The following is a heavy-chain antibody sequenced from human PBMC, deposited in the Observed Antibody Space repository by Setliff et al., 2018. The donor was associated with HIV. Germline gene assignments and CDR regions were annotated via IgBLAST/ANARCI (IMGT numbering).Heavy chain of an antibody. D-gene: IGHD2-8*02. CDR2: SHTYNGNV. V-gene: IGHV1-18*01. CDR3: AREFSWSAFYFDS. J-gene: IGHJ4*02. CDR1: GYTFTTSA. Sequence: GASVKVSCKASGYTFTTSAISWVRQAPGQELQWMGWSHTYNGNVNYARKFRGRVTMTTDASTNTASMELSNLRSDDTAIYYCAREFSWSAFYFDSWGQGTQVTVSS.